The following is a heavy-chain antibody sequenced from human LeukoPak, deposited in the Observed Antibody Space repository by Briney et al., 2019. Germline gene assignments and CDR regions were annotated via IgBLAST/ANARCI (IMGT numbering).Heavy chain of an antibody. CDR1: GRPISGYY. CDR2: IYYSGST. Sequence: SETLSLTCSVSGRPISGYYWTCIRQPPGKGLEWIGYIYYSGSTNYNPSLKSRVTLSVDTSKNQFSLQLNSVTPEDTAVYYCARGDCSGGICYSDSAFDIWGQGTMVTVSS. CDR3: ARGDCSGGICYSDSAFDI. D-gene: IGHD2-15*01. J-gene: IGHJ3*02. V-gene: IGHV4-59*12.